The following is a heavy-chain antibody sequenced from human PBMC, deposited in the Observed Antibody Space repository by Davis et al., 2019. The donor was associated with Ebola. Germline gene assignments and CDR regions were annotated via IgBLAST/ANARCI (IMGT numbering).Heavy chain of an antibody. Sequence: GGSLRLSCKDSGNSFSSHWIGWVRQMPGKGLEWMGLIYTGDSDTRYSPSFRGQVTISADKSIKTAFLQWSNLKASDTAIYYCATLRRTRPGMDDGFDIWGKGTMVTVSS. CDR2: IYTGDSDT. CDR3: ATLRRTRPGMDDGFDI. J-gene: IGHJ3*02. D-gene: IGHD6-13*01. V-gene: IGHV5-51*01. CDR1: GNSFSSHW.